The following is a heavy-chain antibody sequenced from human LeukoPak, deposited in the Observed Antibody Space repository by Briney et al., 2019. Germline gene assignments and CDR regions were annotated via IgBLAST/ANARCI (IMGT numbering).Heavy chain of an antibody. D-gene: IGHD2-15*01. Sequence: SETLSLTCTVSGGSISSYYWSWIRQPPGKGLEWIGYIYYSGSTNYNPSLKSRVTISVDTSKNQFSLKLSSVTAADTAVYYCARDLRGRRYCSGGSCSFDPWGQGTLVTVSS. V-gene: IGHV4-59*12. CDR3: ARDLRGRRYCSGGSCSFDP. CDR1: GGSISSYY. J-gene: IGHJ5*02. CDR2: IYYSGST.